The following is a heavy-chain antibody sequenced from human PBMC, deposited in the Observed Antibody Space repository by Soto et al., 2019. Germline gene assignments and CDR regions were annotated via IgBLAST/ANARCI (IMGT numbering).Heavy chain of an antibody. V-gene: IGHV4-59*08. J-gene: IGHJ4*02. CDR3: ARRGGATSMDD. CDR2: IYYSGST. Sequence: PSETLSLTCTVSGGSISSYYWSWIRQPPGKGLEWIGYIYYSGSTNYNPSLKSRVTISVDTSKNQFSLKLSSVTAADTAVYYCARRGGATSMDDWGQGTLVTVSS. CDR1: GGSISSYY. D-gene: IGHD5-12*01.